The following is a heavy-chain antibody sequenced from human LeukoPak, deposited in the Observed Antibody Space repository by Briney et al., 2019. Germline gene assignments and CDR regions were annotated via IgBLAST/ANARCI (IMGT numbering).Heavy chain of an antibody. V-gene: IGHV3-23*01. J-gene: IGHJ4*02. CDR2: TTYNGGNT. CDR3: ARDKGSYGDHFDY. CDR1: GFTFSSYA. Sequence: GGSLRLSCAASGFTFSSYAMSWVRQAPGEGLEWVSATTYNGGNTYYADSVKGRFTISRDNSKNTLYLQMNSLRAEDTAVYYCARDKGSYGDHFDYWGQGTLVTVSS. D-gene: IGHD4-17*01.